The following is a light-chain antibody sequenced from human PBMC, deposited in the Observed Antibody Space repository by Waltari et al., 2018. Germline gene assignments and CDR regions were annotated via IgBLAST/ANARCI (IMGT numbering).Light chain of an antibody. CDR3: AAWDDSLSGKV. Sequence: QTVLTQPPSASGTPGQRVTISCSGSSSNIGSNLVNWYQQLPGTAPKLLVYRNNRRPSGVHDRFSGSKSGTSASLAISGLQSEDEADYYCAAWDDSLSGKVFGGGTKLTVL. V-gene: IGLV1-44*01. CDR1: SSNIGSNL. J-gene: IGLJ3*02. CDR2: RNN.